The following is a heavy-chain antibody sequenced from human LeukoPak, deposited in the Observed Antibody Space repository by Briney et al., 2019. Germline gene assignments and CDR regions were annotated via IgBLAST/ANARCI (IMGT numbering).Heavy chain of an antibody. D-gene: IGHD2-2*02. CDR2: IKRDGSEK. CDR3: ARVYTGNRWHFDY. Sequence: GVSLRLSCAASGFTFSTYWMSWVRQAPGKGLDCVANIKRDGSEKYYVDSVKGRFTIFRDDAKSSLYLQMNSLRAEDTAVYFCARVYTGNRWHFDYWGQGTLVTVSS. J-gene: IGHJ4*02. V-gene: IGHV3-7*03. CDR1: GFTFSTYW.